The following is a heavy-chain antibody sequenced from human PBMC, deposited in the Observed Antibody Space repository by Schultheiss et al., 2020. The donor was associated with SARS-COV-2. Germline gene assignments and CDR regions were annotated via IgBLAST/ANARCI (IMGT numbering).Heavy chain of an antibody. V-gene: IGHV4-59*10. Sequence: SETLSLTCAVYGGSFSGYYWSWIRQPAGKGLEWIGRIYTSGSTNYNPSLKSRVTISVDTSKNQFSLNLSSVTAADTAVYYCASMTTVTFDAFDIWGQGTMVTVSS. D-gene: IGHD4-17*01. CDR3: ASMTTVTFDAFDI. CDR2: IYTSGST. CDR1: GGSFSGYY. J-gene: IGHJ3*02.